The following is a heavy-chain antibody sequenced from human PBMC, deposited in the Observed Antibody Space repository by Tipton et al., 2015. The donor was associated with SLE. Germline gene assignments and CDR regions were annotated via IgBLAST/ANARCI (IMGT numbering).Heavy chain of an antibody. Sequence: LRLSCAASGFTFSSYAMSWIRQPPGKGLEWIGEINHSGSTNYNPSLKSRVTISVDTSKNQFSLKLSSVTAADTAVYYCARMLYGGNSGGKVGNWFDPWGQGTLVTVSS. D-gene: IGHD4-23*01. V-gene: IGHV4-34*01. CDR1: GFTFSSYA. CDR2: INHSGST. J-gene: IGHJ5*02. CDR3: ARMLYGGNSGGKVGNWFDP.